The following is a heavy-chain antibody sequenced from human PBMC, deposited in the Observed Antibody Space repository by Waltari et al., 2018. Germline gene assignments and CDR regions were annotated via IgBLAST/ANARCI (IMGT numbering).Heavy chain of an antibody. CDR2: IANEESYK. CDR3: AKTKRLTTISPFDL. Sequence: QVQLVESGGGVVQPGGSLRLSCAASGFIFSTYGLHWVRQAPGKGLEWVAEIANEESYKYHADSVKGRFTIFRDNLRDTLFLQMNDLRLEDTAVYYCAKTKRLTTISPFDLWGQGTLVTVSS. V-gene: IGHV3-30*18. J-gene: IGHJ4*02. D-gene: IGHD4-4*01. CDR1: GFIFSTYG.